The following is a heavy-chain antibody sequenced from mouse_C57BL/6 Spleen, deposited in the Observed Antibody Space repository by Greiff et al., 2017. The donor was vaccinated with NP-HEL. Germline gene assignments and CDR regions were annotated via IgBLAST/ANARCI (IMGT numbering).Heavy chain of an antibody. V-gene: IGHV1-15*01. J-gene: IGHJ3*01. CDR1: GYTFTDYE. Sequence: QVHVKQSGAELVRPGASVTLSCKASGYTFTDYEMHWVKQTPVHGLEWIGAIDPETGGTAYNQKFKGTAILTADKSSSTAYMELRSLTSEDSAVYYCTLIYYDYAWFAYWGQGTLVTVSA. CDR2: IDPETGGT. CDR3: TLIYYDYAWFAY. D-gene: IGHD2-4*01.